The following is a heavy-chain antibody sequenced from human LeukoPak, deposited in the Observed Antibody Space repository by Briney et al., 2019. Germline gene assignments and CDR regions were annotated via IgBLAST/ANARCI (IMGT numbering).Heavy chain of an antibody. V-gene: IGHV3-7*01. J-gene: IGHJ3*02. D-gene: IGHD3-3*01. CDR1: GFTFSSYW. Sequence: GGSLRLSCAASGFTFSSYWMSWVRQAPGKGLEWVANIRQDGSEKYYVDSVKGRFTISRDNAKNSLYLQMNSLRAEDTAVYYCARAREWLSDAFDIWGQGTMVTVSS. CDR3: ARAREWLSDAFDI. CDR2: IRQDGSEK.